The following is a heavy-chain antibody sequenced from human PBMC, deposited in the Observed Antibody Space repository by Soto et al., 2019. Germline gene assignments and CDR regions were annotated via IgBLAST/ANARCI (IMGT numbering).Heavy chain of an antibody. CDR1: GYSLTELS. Sequence: ASVKVSCKVSGYSLTELSMHWVRQAPGKGLEWMGGFDPEDGETIYAQKFQGRVTMTEDTSTDTAYMELSSLRSEDTAVYYCATRVGGVVVEPNDAFDIWGQGTMVTVSS. D-gene: IGHD2-15*01. V-gene: IGHV1-24*01. CDR3: ATRVGGVVVEPNDAFDI. CDR2: FDPEDGET. J-gene: IGHJ3*02.